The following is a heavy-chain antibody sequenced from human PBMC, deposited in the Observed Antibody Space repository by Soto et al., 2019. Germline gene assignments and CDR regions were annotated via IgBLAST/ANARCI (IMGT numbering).Heavy chain of an antibody. CDR3: ARNYDSSGYPTTDY. CDR1: GGSISSGGYS. CDR2: IYHSGST. Sequence: QLQLQESGSGLVKPSQTLSLTCAVSGGSISSGGYSWSWIRQPPGKGLEWIGYIYHSGSTYYNPSLKSRVTISVDRSKNQFSLKLSSVTAADTAVYYCARNYDSSGYPTTDYWGQGTLVTVSS. V-gene: IGHV4-30-2*01. J-gene: IGHJ4*02. D-gene: IGHD3-22*01.